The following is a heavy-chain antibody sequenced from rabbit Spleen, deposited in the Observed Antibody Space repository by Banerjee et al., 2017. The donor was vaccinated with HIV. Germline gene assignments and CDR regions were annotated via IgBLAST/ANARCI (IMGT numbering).Heavy chain of an antibody. V-gene: IGHV1S40*01. CDR2: IYAGSSGST. Sequence: QSLEESGGDLVQPEGSLTLTCTASGFSFSSYYYMCWVRQAPGKGLEWIACIYAGSSGSTYYASWAKGRFTISKTSSTTVTLRMTSLTAADTATYFCARDAGTYDYIDGYFNLWGPGTLVTVS. D-gene: IGHD4-2*01. CDR3: ARDAGTYDYIDGYFNL. CDR1: GFSFSSYYY. J-gene: IGHJ4*01.